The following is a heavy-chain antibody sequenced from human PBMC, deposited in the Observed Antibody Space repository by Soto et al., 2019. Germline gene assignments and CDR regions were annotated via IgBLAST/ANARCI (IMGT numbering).Heavy chain of an antibody. J-gene: IGHJ6*02. V-gene: IGHV3-30-3*01. D-gene: IGHD5-12*01. CDR3: ARDLERDGYNSGYGMDV. CDR1: GFTFSSYA. Sequence: QVQLVESGGGVVQPGRSLRLSCAASGFTFSSYAMHWVRQAPGKGLEWVAVISYDGSNKYYADSVKGRFTISRDNSKNTLYLQMNSLSAEDTAVYYCARDLERDGYNSGYGMDVWGQGTTVTVSS. CDR2: ISYDGSNK.